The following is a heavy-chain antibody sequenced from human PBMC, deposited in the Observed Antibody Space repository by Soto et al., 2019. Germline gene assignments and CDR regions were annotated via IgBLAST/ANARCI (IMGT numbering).Heavy chain of an antibody. CDR2: IYWYDDK. CDR3: AHRRPGPYFDY. Sequence: QITLKESGPTLVKPTQTLTLTCTFSGLSLSTSGVGVGWIRQPPGKALEWLSVIYWYDDKRYSPSLKSRLTISKDPPKNQVVLTMTNMDPVDTATYYCAHRRPGPYFDYWGQGTLVTVSS. CDR1: GLSLSTSGVG. J-gene: IGHJ4*02. V-gene: IGHV2-5*01.